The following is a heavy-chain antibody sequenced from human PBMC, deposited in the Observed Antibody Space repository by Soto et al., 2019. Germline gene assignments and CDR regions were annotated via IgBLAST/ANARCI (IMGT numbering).Heavy chain of an antibody. Sequence: SETLSLTCTVSGGSISSYYWSWIRQPPGKGLEWIGYIYYSGSTNYNPSLKSRVTISVDTSKNQFSLKLSSVTAADTAVYYCARGTSGYCSSTSCYDLGNWFEPWGQGTLVTVSS. D-gene: IGHD2-2*01. CDR1: GGSISSYY. CDR3: ARGTSGYCSSTSCYDLGNWFEP. J-gene: IGHJ5*02. V-gene: IGHV4-59*12. CDR2: IYYSGST.